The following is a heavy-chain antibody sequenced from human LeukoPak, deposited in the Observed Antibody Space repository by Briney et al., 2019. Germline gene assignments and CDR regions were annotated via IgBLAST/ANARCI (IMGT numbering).Heavy chain of an antibody. CDR2: ISAYNGNT. CDR1: GYTFTSYG. Sequence: GSVQVSCKASGYTFTSYGISWVRQAPGQGLEWMGWISAYNGNTNYAQKLQGRVTMTTDTSTSTAYMELRSLRSDDTAVYYCASTELYYDSSGYSPIDFDYWGQGTLVTVSS. CDR3: ASTELYYDSSGYSPIDFDY. J-gene: IGHJ4*02. V-gene: IGHV1-18*01. D-gene: IGHD3-22*01.